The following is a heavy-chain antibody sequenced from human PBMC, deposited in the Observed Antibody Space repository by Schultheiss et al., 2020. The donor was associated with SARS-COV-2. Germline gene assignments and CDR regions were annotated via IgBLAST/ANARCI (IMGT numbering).Heavy chain of an antibody. CDR3: ALGSSGWPHAAAY. Sequence: GESLKLSCKGSGYSFTSYWIGWVRQMPGKGLEWMGIIYPSDSYTNYSPSFQGHVTISADKSISTAYLQWSSLKASDTAMYYCALGSSGWPHAAAYWGQGTLVTVSS. V-gene: IGHV5-10-1*01. J-gene: IGHJ4*02. D-gene: IGHD6-19*01. CDR1: GYSFTSYW. CDR2: IYPSDSYT.